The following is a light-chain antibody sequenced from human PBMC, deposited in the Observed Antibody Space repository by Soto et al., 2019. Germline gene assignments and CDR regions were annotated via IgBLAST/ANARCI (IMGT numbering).Light chain of an antibody. V-gene: IGKV3-15*01. CDR2: GAS. CDR3: QQYNNWPPRAT. J-gene: IGKJ3*01. CDR1: QSVSSN. Sequence: EIVMTQSPAALSVSPGERATLSCSASQSVSSNLAWYQQKPGQAPRLLIYGASTRATGIPARFSGSGSGTEFPLTISSLQSEDFAVYYCQQYNNWPPRATFGPGTKVDI.